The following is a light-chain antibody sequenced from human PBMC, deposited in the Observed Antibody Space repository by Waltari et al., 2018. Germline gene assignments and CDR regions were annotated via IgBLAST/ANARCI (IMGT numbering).Light chain of an antibody. Sequence: QSALTQPPSASGSPGQSVTISCTGTSRDVGSHNYVSWYQQPPGKAPKLMIFEVSKRPSGVPDRFSGSKSGNTASLTVSGLQAEDEADYYCSSYAGSISYVFGTGTKVTVL. CDR1: SRDVGSHNY. CDR3: SSYAGSISYV. V-gene: IGLV2-8*01. J-gene: IGLJ1*01. CDR2: EVS.